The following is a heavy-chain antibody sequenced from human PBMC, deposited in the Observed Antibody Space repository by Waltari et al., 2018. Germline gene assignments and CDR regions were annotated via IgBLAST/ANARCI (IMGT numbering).Heavy chain of an antibody. CDR1: GGSISSSSYY. J-gene: IGHJ4*02. D-gene: IGHD3-10*01. CDR3: ARHDYYGSGTPPAY. Sequence: QLQLQESGPGLVKPSETLSLTCTVSGGSISSSSYYWGWIRQPPGKGLEWIGSIYYSGSTYYNPSLKSRVTISVDTSKNQFSLKLSSVTAADTAVYYCARHDYYGSGTPPAYWGQGTLVTVSS. CDR2: IYYSGST. V-gene: IGHV4-39*01.